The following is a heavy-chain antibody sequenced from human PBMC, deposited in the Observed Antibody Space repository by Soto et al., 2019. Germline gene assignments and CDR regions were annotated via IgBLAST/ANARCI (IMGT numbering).Heavy chain of an antibody. J-gene: IGHJ5*02. CDR2: IYYIGST. Sequence: QVQLQESGPGLVKPSQTLSLTCTVSGGSISSGGYYWNWIRQHPGKGLEWIGYIYYIGSTYYNPSLKGGFTISQDTPKTQSPLRLGPVPAANTAVFSGARSVSPGGQGMLVTFSS. CDR3: ARSVSP. CDR1: GGSISSGGYY. V-gene: IGHV4-31*03.